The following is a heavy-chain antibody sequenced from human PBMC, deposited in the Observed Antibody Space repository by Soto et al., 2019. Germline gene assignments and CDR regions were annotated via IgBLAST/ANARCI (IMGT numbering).Heavy chain of an antibody. CDR2: ISHSGST. CDR3: ARGGWGDSSPFD. D-gene: IGHD2-21*02. CDR1: GGSFSDYY. J-gene: IGHJ4*02. Sequence: QVQLQQWGAGLLKPSETLSLTCGVYGGSFSDYYWSWIRQPPGKGLEWIGEISHSGSTDYNLSLKSGVAMSVATSKTQCSLTLSSVTAADTAVYYCARGGWGDSSPFDWGQGNLVTVSS. V-gene: IGHV4-34*01.